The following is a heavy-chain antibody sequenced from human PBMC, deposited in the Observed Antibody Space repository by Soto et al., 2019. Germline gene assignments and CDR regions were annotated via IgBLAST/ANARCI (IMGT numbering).Heavy chain of an antibody. D-gene: IGHD3-22*01. CDR2: IIPIFGTT. V-gene: IGHV1-69*13. CDR1: GGTFSSYA. Sequence: SVKVSCKASGGTFSSYAISWVRQAPGHGLGWMGGIIPIFGTTNYAQKFQGRVTITADDSTSTAYMELSSLRSEDTAVYYCATDYYDSSGYPRAFDYWGQGTLVTVSS. J-gene: IGHJ4*02. CDR3: ATDYYDSSGYPRAFDY.